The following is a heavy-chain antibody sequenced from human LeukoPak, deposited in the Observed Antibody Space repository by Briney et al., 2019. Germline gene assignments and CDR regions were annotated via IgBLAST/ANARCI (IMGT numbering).Heavy chain of an antibody. J-gene: IGHJ6*02. V-gene: IGHV3-73*01. CDR3: TRHPDYYDSSGHYYYYYGMDV. Sequence: VRQASGKGLEWVGRIRSTANSYATAYAASVKGRFTISRDDSKNTAYLQMNSLKTEDTAVYYCTRHPDYYDSSGHYYYYYGMDVWGQGTTVTVSS. CDR2: IRSTANSYAT. D-gene: IGHD3-22*01.